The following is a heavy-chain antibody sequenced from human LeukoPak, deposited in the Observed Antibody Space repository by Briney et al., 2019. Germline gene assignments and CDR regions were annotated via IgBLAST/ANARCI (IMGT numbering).Heavy chain of an antibody. V-gene: IGHV4-39*07. CDR3: ARADDFRMDV. Sequence: KPSETLSLTCTVSGGSISSSSYYWGWIRQPPGKGLEWVGSIYYSGSTYYNPSLKSRVTISVDTSKNQFSLNLSSVTAADTAVYYCARADDFRMDVWGQGTTVTVSS. D-gene: IGHD2-21*02. CDR2: IYYSGST. J-gene: IGHJ6*02. CDR1: GGSISSSSYY.